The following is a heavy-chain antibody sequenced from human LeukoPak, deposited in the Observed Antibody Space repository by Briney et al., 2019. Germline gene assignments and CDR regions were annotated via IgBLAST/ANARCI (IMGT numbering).Heavy chain of an antibody. CDR3: ARCGYSYGLYYYYMDV. D-gene: IGHD5-18*01. CDR2: IIPIFGTA. Sequence: ASVKVSCKASGGTFSSYAISWLRQAPGQGLEWMGGIIPIFGTANYAQKFQGRVTITADESTSTAYMELSSLRSEDTAVYYCARCGYSYGLYYYYMDVWGKGTTVTVSS. V-gene: IGHV1-69*01. J-gene: IGHJ6*03. CDR1: GGTFSSYA.